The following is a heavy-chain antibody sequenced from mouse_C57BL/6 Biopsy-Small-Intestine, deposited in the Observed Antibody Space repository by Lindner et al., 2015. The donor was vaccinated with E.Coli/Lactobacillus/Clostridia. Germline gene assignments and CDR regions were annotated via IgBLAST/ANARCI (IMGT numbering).Heavy chain of an antibody. CDR2: IRSKSNNYAT. D-gene: IGHD2-1*01. J-gene: IGHJ2*01. CDR1: GFSFNTYA. V-gene: IGHV10-1*01. CDR3: VRLAYGNSFPFDY. Sequence: VQLQESGGGLVQPKGSLKLSCAASGFSFNTYAMNWVRQAPGKGLEWVARIRSKSNNYATYYADSVKDRFTISRDDSESMLYLQMNNLKTEDTAMYYCVRLAYGNSFPFDYWGQGTTLTVSS.